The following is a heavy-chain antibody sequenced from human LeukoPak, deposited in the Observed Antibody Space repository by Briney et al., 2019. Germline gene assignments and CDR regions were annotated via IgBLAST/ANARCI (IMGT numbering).Heavy chain of an antibody. CDR2: IYSGGST. V-gene: IGHV3-53*01. D-gene: IGHD3-10*01. CDR3: ARENSGSSFDY. CDR1: GFTVSSNY. J-gene: IGHJ4*02. Sequence: GGSLRLSCAASGFTVSSNYMSWVRQAPGTGLEWVSVIYSGGSTYYADSVKGRFTISRDNSKNTLYLQMNSLRAEDTAVYYCARENSGSSFDYWGQGTLVTVSS.